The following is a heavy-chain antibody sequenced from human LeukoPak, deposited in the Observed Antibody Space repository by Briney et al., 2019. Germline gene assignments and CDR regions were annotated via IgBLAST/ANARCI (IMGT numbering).Heavy chain of an antibody. D-gene: IGHD3-3*01. J-gene: IGHJ3*02. V-gene: IGHV3-7*01. CDR3: ARGYDFWSGYPDAFDI. CDR1: GFTFSSYW. Sequence: GGSLRLSCAAYGFTFSSYWMSWVRQAPGKGLEWVANIKQDGSEKYYVDSVKGRFTISRDNAKNSLYLQMNSLRAEDTAVYYCARGYDFWSGYPDAFDIWGQGTMVTVSS. CDR2: IKQDGSEK.